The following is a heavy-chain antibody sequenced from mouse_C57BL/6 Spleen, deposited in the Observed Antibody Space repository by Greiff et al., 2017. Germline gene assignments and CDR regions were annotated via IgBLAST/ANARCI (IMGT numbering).Heavy chain of an antibody. CDR1: GFTFSSYA. J-gene: IGHJ2*01. Sequence: EVQLVESGGGLVKPGGSLKLSCAASGFTFSSYAMSWVRQTPEKRLEWVATISDGGSYTYYPDNVKGRFTISRDNAKNNLYLQMSHLKSEDTAMYYCARDLITTVGGFDYWGQGTTLTVSS. CDR2: ISDGGSYT. D-gene: IGHD1-1*01. CDR3: ARDLITTVGGFDY. V-gene: IGHV5-4*01.